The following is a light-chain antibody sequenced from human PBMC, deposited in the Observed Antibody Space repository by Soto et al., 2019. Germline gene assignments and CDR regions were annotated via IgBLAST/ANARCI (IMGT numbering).Light chain of an antibody. J-gene: IGLJ1*01. V-gene: IGLV1-51*01. CDR1: DSNIGNNY. CDR2: DNK. CDR3: GAWDSSLSAS. Sequence: QSVLTQPPSVSAAPGQKVTISCSGSDSNIGNNYVAWYQQVPGTAPKLLIYDNKKRPSGIPDRFSGSKSGTSATLTITGLQTGDEADYYCGAWDSSLSASFGTGTKLTVL.